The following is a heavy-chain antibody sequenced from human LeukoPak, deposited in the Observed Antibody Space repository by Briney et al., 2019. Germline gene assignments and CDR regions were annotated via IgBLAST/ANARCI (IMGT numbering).Heavy chain of an antibody. CDR3: ARGLPGGGDSDYFDY. CDR2: IYHSGST. Sequence: SETLSLTCTVSGYSISSGYYWGWIRQPPGKGLEWIGSIYHSGSTYYNPSLKSRVTISVDTSKNQFSLKLSSVTAADTAVYYCARGLPGGGDSDYFDYWGQGTLVTVSS. V-gene: IGHV4-38-2*02. J-gene: IGHJ4*02. CDR1: GYSISSGYY. D-gene: IGHD4-17*01.